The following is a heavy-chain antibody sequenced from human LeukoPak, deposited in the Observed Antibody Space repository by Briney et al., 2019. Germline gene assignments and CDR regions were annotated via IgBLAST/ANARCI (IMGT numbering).Heavy chain of an antibody. CDR1: GFTFSSYS. CDR2: ISSSSSYI. Sequence: GSLRLSCAASGFTFSSYSMNWVRQAPGKGLEWVSSISSSSSYIYYADSVKGRFTISRDNAKNSLYLQMNSLRAEDTAVYYCARTPRGGSSGWYVLDYWGQGTLVTVSS. CDR3: ARTPRGGSSGWYVLDY. D-gene: IGHD6-19*01. J-gene: IGHJ4*02. V-gene: IGHV3-21*01.